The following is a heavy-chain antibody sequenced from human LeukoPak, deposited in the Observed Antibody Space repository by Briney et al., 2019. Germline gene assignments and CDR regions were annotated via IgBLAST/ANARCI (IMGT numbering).Heavy chain of an antibody. D-gene: IGHD3-9*01. CDR1: GFTFSRYS. V-gene: IGHV3-21*01. CDR2: ISSSSSYI. Sequence: GGSLRLSCAASGFTFSRYSMNWVRQAPGKGLGWVSCISSSSSYIYYANSVKGRFTISRDNAKNSLYLQMNSLRAEDTAVYYCVRDYENLTGPKTRFHYWGQGTLVTVSS. CDR3: VRDYENLTGPKTRFHY. J-gene: IGHJ4*02.